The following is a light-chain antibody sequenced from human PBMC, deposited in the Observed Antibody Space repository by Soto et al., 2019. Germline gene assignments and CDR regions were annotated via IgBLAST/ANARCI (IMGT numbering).Light chain of an antibody. V-gene: IGKV3-20*01. CDR2: GTS. CDR3: QHYGSSPWT. CDR1: QSVSSSS. J-gene: IGKJ1*01. Sequence: EIVLTQSPGTLSLSPGERATLSCRASQSVSSSSLGWYQQKPGQAPRLHLYGTSTRATGIPDRFSGSGSGTDFTLTINGQEPEDFAVYYCQHYGSSPWTFGQGTKGEIK.